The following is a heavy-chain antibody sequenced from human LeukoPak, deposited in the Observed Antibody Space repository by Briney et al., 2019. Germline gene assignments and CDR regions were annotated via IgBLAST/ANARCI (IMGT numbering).Heavy chain of an antibody. J-gene: IGHJ4*02. CDR1: GFTVTSNY. CDR2: IYSGGTT. D-gene: IGHD4-17*01. V-gene: IGHV3-66*01. Sequence: GGSLRLSCVVSGFTVTSNYMSWVRQAPGKGLEWVSVIYSGGTTNYADSVKGRFTVYRDNSKNTLYLQMNSLRAEDTAVYYCASKLTSGYWGQGTLVTISS. CDR3: ASKLTSGY.